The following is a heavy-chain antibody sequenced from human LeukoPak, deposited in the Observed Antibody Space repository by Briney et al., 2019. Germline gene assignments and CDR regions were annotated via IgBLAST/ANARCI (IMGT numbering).Heavy chain of an antibody. CDR2: IYPGDSDT. Sequence: GESLKISRKGSGYSFNTYWIAWVRQMPGKGLEVMGIIYPGDSDTRYSPSFQGRVTISADKSISTAYLQWSSLKASDTAMYYCARRRAVRGVYYFDYWGQGTLVTVSS. CDR3: ARRRAVRGVYYFDY. V-gene: IGHV5-51*01. CDR1: GYSFNTYW. J-gene: IGHJ4*02. D-gene: IGHD3-10*01.